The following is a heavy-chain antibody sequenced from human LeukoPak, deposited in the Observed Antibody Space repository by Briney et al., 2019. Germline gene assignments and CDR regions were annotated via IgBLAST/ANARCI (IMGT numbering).Heavy chain of an antibody. V-gene: IGHV4-4*07. J-gene: IGHJ4*02. D-gene: IGHD3-10*01. CDR2: IYTSGST. Sequence: SETLSLTCAVYGGSFSGYYWSWIRQPPGKGLEWIGRIYTSGSTNYNPSLKSRVTMSVDTSKNQFSLKLSSVTAADTAVYYCAREDRQYYGSGSPLDYWGQGTLVTVSS. CDR1: GGSFSGYY. CDR3: AREDRQYYGSGSPLDY.